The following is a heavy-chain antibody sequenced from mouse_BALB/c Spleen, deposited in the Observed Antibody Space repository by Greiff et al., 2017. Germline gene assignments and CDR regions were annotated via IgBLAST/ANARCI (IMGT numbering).Heavy chain of an antibody. Sequence: EVKVVESGGGLVQPGGSRKLSCAASGFTFSSFGMHWVRQAPEKGLEWVAYISSGSSTIYYADTVKGRFTISRDNPKNTLFLQMTSLRSEDTAMYYCARALLGTGFDYWGQGTTLTVSS. CDR1: GFTFSSFG. D-gene: IGHD2-14*01. J-gene: IGHJ2*01. CDR2: ISSGSSTI. V-gene: IGHV5-17*02. CDR3: ARALLGTGFDY.